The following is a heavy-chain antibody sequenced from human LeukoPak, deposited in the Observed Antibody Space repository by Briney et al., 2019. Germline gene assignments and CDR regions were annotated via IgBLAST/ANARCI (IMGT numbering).Heavy chain of an antibody. Sequence: ASVKVSCKASGYTFTSYYMHWVRQAPGQGLEWMGIINPSGGNTSYAQKFQGRVTMTRDMSTSTVYMELSSLRSEDTAVYYCARDLDSSGWYSPLNWFDPWGQGTLVTVSS. CDR3: ARDLDSSGWYSPLNWFDP. CDR1: GYTFTSYY. J-gene: IGHJ5*02. V-gene: IGHV1-46*01. D-gene: IGHD6-19*01. CDR2: INPSGGNT.